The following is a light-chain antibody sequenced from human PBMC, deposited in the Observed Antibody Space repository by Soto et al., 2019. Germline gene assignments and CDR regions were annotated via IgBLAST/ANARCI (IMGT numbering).Light chain of an antibody. CDR3: SSYTSSSTVV. CDR2: DVS. CDR1: SSDVGGYTY. J-gene: IGLJ2*01. V-gene: IGLV2-14*01. Sequence: QSALTQPASVSGSPGQSITISCTGTSSDVGGYTYVSWYQQHPGKAPKLMIYDVSNRPSGVSNRFSGSTSGNTASLTISGLQAEDEADYYCSSYTSSSTVVFGGGTKLTVL.